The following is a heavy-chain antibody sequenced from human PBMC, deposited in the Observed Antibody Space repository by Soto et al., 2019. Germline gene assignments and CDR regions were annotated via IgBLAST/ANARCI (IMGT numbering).Heavy chain of an antibody. CDR1: GGSISSYY. Sequence: QVQPQESGPGLVKPSETLSLTCTVSGGSISSYYWSWIRQPPGKGLEWIGYIYYSGSTNYNPSLKSRVTISVDTSKNQFSLKLTSVTAADTAVYYCARVSAGYWYFDLWGRGTLVTVSS. CDR3: ARVSAGYWYFDL. CDR2: IYYSGST. D-gene: IGHD6-19*01. J-gene: IGHJ2*01. V-gene: IGHV4-59*01.